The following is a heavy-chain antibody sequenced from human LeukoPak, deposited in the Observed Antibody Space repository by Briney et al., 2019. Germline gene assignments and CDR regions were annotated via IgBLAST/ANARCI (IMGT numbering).Heavy chain of an antibody. CDR2: INHSGST. V-gene: IGHV4-34*01. CDR3: ARGKVDYSNYKAFDY. Sequence: PSETLSLTCAVYGGSFSGYYWSWIRQPPGKGLGWIGEINHSGSTNYNPSLKSRVTISVDTSKNQFSLKLSSVTAADTAVYYCARGKVDYSNYKAFDYWGQGTLVTVSS. D-gene: IGHD4-11*01. CDR1: GGSFSGYY. J-gene: IGHJ4*02.